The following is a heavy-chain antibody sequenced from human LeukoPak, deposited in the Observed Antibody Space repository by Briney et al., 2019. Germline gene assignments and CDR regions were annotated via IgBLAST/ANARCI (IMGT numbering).Heavy chain of an antibody. CDR3: ARDVPGTSSFDY. Sequence: NPSETLSLTCTVSGGSISSYYWSWIRQPPGKGLEWIGYIYYSGSTNYNPSLKSRVTISVDTSKNQFSLKLSSVTAADTAVYYCARDVPGTSSFDYWGQGTLVTVSS. CDR1: GGSISSYY. V-gene: IGHV4-59*01. J-gene: IGHJ4*02. CDR2: IYYSGST. D-gene: IGHD3/OR15-3a*01.